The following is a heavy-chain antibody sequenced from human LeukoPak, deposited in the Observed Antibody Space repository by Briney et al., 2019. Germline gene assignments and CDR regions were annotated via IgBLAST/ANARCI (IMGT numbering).Heavy chain of an antibody. CDR3: AKDLGYCSSTSCRYVNWFDP. V-gene: IGHV3-30*02. Sequence: PGGSLRLSCAAYGFTFSSYGMHWVRQAPGKGLEWVALIRYDGSNKYYADSVKGRFTISRDNSKNTLYLQMNSLRAEDTAVYYCAKDLGYCSSTSCRYVNWFDPWGQGTLVTVSS. J-gene: IGHJ5*02. CDR1: GFTFSSYG. CDR2: IRYDGSNK. D-gene: IGHD2-2*01.